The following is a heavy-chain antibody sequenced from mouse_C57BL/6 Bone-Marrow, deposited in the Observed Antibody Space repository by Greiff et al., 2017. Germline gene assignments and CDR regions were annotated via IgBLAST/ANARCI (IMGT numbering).Heavy chain of an antibody. V-gene: IGHV1-54*01. CDR3: ARSKNWDSLFAY. Sequence: VQLQQSGAELVRPGTSVKVSCKASGYAFTNYLIEWVKQRPGQGLEWIGVINPGSGGTNYNEKFKGKATLTAAKSSSTAYMQLSSLTSEDSSVYFCARSKNWDSLFAYWGQGTLVTVSA. CDR2: INPGSGGT. CDR1: GYAFTNYL. J-gene: IGHJ3*01. D-gene: IGHD4-1*01.